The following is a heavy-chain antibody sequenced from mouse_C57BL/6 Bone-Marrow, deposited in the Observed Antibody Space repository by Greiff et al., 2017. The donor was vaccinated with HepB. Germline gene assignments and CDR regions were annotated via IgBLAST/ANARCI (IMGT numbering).Heavy chain of an antibody. D-gene: IGHD2-3*01. CDR3: ASPYEFSWFAY. J-gene: IGHJ3*01. V-gene: IGHV5-6*01. CDR2: ISSGGSYT. Sequence: EVKLMESGGDLVKPGGSLKLSCAASGFTFSSYGMSWVRQTPDKRLEWVATISSGGSYTYYPDSVKGRFTISRDNAKNTLYLQMSSLKSEDTAMYYCASPYEFSWFAYWGQGTLVTVSA. CDR1: GFTFSSYG.